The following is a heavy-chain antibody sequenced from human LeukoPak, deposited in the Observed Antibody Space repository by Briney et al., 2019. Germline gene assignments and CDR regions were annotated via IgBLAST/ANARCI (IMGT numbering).Heavy chain of an antibody. Sequence: SETLSLTCTVSGGSISSGSYYWSWIRQPAGKGLEWIGRIYTSGSTNYNPSLKSRVTISGDTSKNQFSLKLSSVTAAETAVYYCARGLTPDAFDIWGQGTMVTVSS. J-gene: IGHJ3*02. CDR1: GGSISSGSYY. CDR2: IYTSGST. CDR3: ARGLTPDAFDI. V-gene: IGHV4-61*02.